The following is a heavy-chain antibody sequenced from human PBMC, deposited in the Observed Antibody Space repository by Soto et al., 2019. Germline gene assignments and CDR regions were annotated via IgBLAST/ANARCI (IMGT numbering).Heavy chain of an antibody. V-gene: IGHV1-18*01. D-gene: IGHD5-12*01. J-gene: IGHJ6*02. Sequence: QVQLVQSGAEVKKPGASVKVSCKASGYTFTRSGISWVRQAPGQGLEGMGWISTYNGDTNYAQTFQGRVTMTTDTSTSTVYMALRRLRSDDTAVYYCARAGVAPYYSSGMHVWRPGTPVTVSS. CDR1: GYTFTRSG. CDR2: ISTYNGDT. CDR3: ARAGVAPYYSSGMHV.